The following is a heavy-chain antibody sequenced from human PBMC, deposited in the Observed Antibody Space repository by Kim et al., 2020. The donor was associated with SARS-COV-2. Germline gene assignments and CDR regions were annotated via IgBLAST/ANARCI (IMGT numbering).Heavy chain of an antibody. CDR1: GDRVSSNSAA. CDR2: TYYRSKWYN. J-gene: IGHJ6*02. D-gene: IGHD6-13*01. Sequence: SQTLSLTCAISGDRVSSNSAAWNWIRQSPSRGLEWLGRTYYRSKWYNDYAVSVKSRITINPDTSKNQFSLQLNSVTPEDTAVYYCARETRTSIAAAGTFHYYYGMDVWGQGTTVTVSS. V-gene: IGHV6-1*01. CDR3: ARETRTSIAAAGTFHYYYGMDV.